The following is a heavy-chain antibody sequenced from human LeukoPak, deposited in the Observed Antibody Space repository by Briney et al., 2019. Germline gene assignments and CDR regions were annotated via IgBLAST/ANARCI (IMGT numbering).Heavy chain of an antibody. Sequence: GESLQISCKGSGYSFTSYWIGWVRQMPGKGLEWMGIIYPGDSDTGYSPSFQGQVTISADKSISTAYLQWSSLKASDTAMYYCARQVAAAGFTHFDYWGQGTLVTVSS. J-gene: IGHJ4*02. CDR1: GYSFTSYW. CDR3: ARQVAAAGFTHFDY. CDR2: IYPGDSDT. V-gene: IGHV5-51*01. D-gene: IGHD6-13*01.